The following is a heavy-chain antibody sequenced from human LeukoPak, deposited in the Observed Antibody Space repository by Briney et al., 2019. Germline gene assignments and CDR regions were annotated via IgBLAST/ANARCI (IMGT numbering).Heavy chain of an antibody. CDR3: ARNPVRAAAIRHWYFDL. CDR1: GGSISSGSYY. J-gene: IGHJ2*01. CDR2: IYTSGST. V-gene: IGHV4-61*02. D-gene: IGHD6-13*01. Sequence: SETLSLTCTVSGGSISSGSYYWSWIRQPAGKGLEWIGRIYTSGSTNYNPSLKSRVTISVDTSKNQFSLKLSSVTAADTAVYYCARNPVRAAAIRHWYFDLWGRGTLVTVSS.